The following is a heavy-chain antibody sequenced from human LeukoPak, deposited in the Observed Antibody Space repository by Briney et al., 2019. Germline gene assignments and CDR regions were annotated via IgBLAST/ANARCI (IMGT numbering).Heavy chain of an antibody. D-gene: IGHD1-26*01. CDR2: IRYDGSNK. Sequence: GGSLRLSCAASGFTFSSYVMHWVRQAPGKGLEWVAFIRYDGSNKYYADSVKGRFTISRDNSKNTLYLQMNSLRAEDTAVYYCAKGPTQWELTDWGQGTLVTVSS. V-gene: IGHV3-30*02. J-gene: IGHJ4*02. CDR3: AKGPTQWELTD. CDR1: GFTFSSYV.